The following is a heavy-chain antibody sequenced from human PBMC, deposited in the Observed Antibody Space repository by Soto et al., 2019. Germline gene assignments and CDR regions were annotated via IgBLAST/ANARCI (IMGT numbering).Heavy chain of an antibody. CDR3: ARSALIYDSSGYYSYYYYGMDV. Sequence: SETLSLTCTVSGGSISSYYWSWIRQPPGKGLEWIGYIYYSGSTNYNPSLKSRVTISVDTSKNQFSLKLSSVTAADTAVYYCARSALIYDSSGYYSYYYYGMDVWGQGTTVTVSS. D-gene: IGHD3-22*01. J-gene: IGHJ6*02. CDR1: GGSISSYY. V-gene: IGHV4-59*01. CDR2: IYYSGST.